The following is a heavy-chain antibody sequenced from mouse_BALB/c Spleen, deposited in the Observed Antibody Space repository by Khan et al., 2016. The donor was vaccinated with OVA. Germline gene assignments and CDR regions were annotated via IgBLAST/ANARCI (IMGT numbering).Heavy chain of an antibody. V-gene: IGHV5-4*02. D-gene: IGHD2-13*01. CDR3: ARGYYGDPVAY. CDR1: GFTFSDYY. J-gene: IGHJ3*01. Sequence: EVELVESGGGLVKPGGSLKLSCAASGFTFSDYYMYWVRQTPEKRLEWLATISDGGSYTYYPDSVKGRFTISRDDAKNNLYLQMNSLRSEDTAMYYCARGYYGDPVAYWGQGTLVTISA. CDR2: ISDGGSYT.